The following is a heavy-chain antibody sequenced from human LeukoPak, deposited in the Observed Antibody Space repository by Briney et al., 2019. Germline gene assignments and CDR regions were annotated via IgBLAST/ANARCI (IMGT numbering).Heavy chain of an antibody. D-gene: IGHD6-13*01. CDR1: GFTFDDYA. J-gene: IGHJ4*02. CDR3: AKGAHSSSWYVFDY. Sequence: PGGSLRLSWAASGFTFDDYAMHWVRQAPGKGLEWVSGISWNSGSIGYADSVKGRFTISRDNAKNSLYLQMNSLRAEDTALYYCAKGAHSSSWYVFDYWGQGTLVTVSS. V-gene: IGHV3-9*01. CDR2: ISWNSGSI.